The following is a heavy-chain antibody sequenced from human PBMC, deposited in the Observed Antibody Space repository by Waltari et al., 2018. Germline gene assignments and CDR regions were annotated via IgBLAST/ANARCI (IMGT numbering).Heavy chain of an antibody. CDR3: ARALLGLTNRLDV. V-gene: IGHV7-4-1*02. Sequence: QVQLAQSGSELKEPGASVKVSCRTSGYTFTDYTINCVRQAPGQGLEWMGWINTKNGHPTYVQGFTGRFVSSLDTAVSTTYLQITGLKAEDTAVYFCARALLGLTNRLDVWGQGTTVTISS. CDR2: INTKNGHP. CDR1: GYTFTDYT. D-gene: IGHD4-17*01. J-gene: IGHJ6*02.